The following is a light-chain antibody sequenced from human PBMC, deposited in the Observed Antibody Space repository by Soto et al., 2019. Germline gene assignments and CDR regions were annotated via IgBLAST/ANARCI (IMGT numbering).Light chain of an antibody. CDR3: QQYYTWYT. CDR1: QSVGTK. V-gene: IGKV3-15*01. Sequence: ETVMTQSPATLSLSPGERATLSCRASQSVGTKLAWYQHKPGQPPRLLLYYASTRATGIRARCSGSGSGTEFTLTISRLQSDAFFFYFCQQYYTWYTYGQGTKLEIK. J-gene: IGKJ2*01. CDR2: YAS.